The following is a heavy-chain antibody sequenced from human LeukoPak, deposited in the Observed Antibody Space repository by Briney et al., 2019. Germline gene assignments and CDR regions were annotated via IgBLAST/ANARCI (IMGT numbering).Heavy chain of an antibody. CDR3: ARAGIVAVIGYGMDV. J-gene: IGHJ6*02. CDR1: GFTFSDYA. V-gene: IGHV3-49*04. Sequence: GRSLRLSCTASGFTFSDYALSWVRQAQGKGLEWVSLIRNKAFRETSEYAASVEGRFSISRDASKSIVYLQMNSLQTEDTAVYYCARAGIVAVIGYGMDVWGRGTTVTVSS. CDR2: IRNKAFRETS. D-gene: IGHD5-12*01.